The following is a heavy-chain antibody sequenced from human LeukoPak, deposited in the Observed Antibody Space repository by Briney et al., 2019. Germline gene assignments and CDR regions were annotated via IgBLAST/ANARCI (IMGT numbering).Heavy chain of an antibody. D-gene: IGHD1-1*01. CDR1: GGTFSSYA. CDR3: ARETGTTIWALDY. V-gene: IGHV1-69*04. CDR2: IIPILGIA. Sequence: ASVKVSCKASGGTFSSYAISWVRQAPGQGLEWMGRIIPILGIANYAQKFQGRVMITADKSTSTAYMELSSLRSEDTAVYYCARETGTTIWALDYWGQGTLVTVSS. J-gene: IGHJ4*02.